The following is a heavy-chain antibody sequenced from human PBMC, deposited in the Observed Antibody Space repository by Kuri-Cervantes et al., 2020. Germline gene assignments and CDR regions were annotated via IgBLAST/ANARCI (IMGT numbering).Heavy chain of an antibody. J-gene: IGHJ4*02. CDR2: ISYDGSNK. CDR3: ASPMRAMALDY. Sequence: GGSLRLSCAASGFTFSSYGMHWVRQAPGKGLEWVAVISYDGSNKYYADSVKGRFTISRDNSKNTLYLQMNSLRAEDTAVYYCASPMRAMALDYWGQGTLVTVSS. D-gene: IGHD6-19*01. CDR1: GFTFSSYG. V-gene: IGHV3-30*03.